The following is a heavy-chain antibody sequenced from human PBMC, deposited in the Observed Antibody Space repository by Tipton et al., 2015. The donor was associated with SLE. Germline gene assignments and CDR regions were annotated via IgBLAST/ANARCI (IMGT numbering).Heavy chain of an antibody. Sequence: TLSLTCAVYGGSFSGYYWSWIRQPPGKGLEWIGEINHSGSTNQNPSLKSRVTISVDTSKNQISLKLSSVTAADTAVYYCARGSQSGSYSPFDFWGQGTLVTVSS. D-gene: IGHD3-10*01. J-gene: IGHJ4*02. CDR1: GGSFSGYY. V-gene: IGHV4-34*01. CDR3: ARGSQSGSYSPFDF. CDR2: INHSGST.